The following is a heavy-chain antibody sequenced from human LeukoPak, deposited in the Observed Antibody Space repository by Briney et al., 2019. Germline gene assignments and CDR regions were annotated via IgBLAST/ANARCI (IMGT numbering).Heavy chain of an antibody. CDR1: GFTFSSYE. CDR2: ISSSGSTI. Sequence: GGSLRLSCAASGFTFSSYEMNWVRQAPGKGLEWVSYISSSGSTIYYADSVKGRFTISRDNAKNSLYLQMNSLRAEDTAVYYCARGRAVPTGYGMDVWGKGTTVTVSS. CDR3: ARGRAVPTGYGMDV. V-gene: IGHV3-48*03. D-gene: IGHD4-17*01. J-gene: IGHJ6*04.